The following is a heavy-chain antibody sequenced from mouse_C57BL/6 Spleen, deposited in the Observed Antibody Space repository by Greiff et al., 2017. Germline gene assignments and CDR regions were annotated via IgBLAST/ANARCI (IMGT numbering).Heavy chain of an antibody. J-gene: IGHJ2*01. Sequence: QVQLQQSGAELVKPGASVKLSCKASGYTFTSYWMHWVKQRPGRGLEWIGRIDPNSGGTKYNEKFKSKATLTVDKPSSTAYMQLSSLTSEDSAVYYCARSENHYYGSSYVRDYFDYWGQGTTLTVSS. CDR3: ARSENHYYGSSYVRDYFDY. V-gene: IGHV1-72*01. CDR2: IDPNSGGT. CDR1: GYTFTSYW. D-gene: IGHD1-1*01.